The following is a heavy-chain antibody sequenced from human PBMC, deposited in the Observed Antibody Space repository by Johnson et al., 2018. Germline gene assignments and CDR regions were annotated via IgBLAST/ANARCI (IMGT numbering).Heavy chain of an antibody. CDR1: GYTFTSYY. CDR3: ARGVWFGENLYYYYDMDV. V-gene: IGHV1-46*01. J-gene: IGHJ6*03. D-gene: IGHD3-10*01. CDR2: INPSGGST. Sequence: QVQLVQSGAEVKKPGSSVKVSCKASGYTFTSYYMHWVRQAPGQGLEWMGIINPSGGSTSYAQKFQGRVTMTRDTSTSTGYMELSSLRSEGTAVYYWARGVWFGENLYYYYDMDVWGKGTTVTVSS.